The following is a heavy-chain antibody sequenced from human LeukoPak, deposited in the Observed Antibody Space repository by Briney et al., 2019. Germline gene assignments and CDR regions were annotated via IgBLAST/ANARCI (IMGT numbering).Heavy chain of an antibody. J-gene: IGHJ4*02. Sequence: GGSLSLSYAASGFTFRSYAMSWVRQAPGKGLEWVSAISGSGGSTYYADSVKGRFTISRDNSKNTLYLQMNRLRAEDTAVYYCAIVGPYTYYYDSSGYYPFDDWRQGTLVTVSS. D-gene: IGHD3-22*01. CDR2: ISGSGGST. V-gene: IGHV3-23*01. CDR3: AIVGPYTYYYDSSGYYPFDD. CDR1: GFTFRSYA.